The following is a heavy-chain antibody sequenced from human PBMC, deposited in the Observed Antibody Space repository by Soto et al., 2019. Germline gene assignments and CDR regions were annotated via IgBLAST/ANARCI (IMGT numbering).Heavy chain of an antibody. D-gene: IGHD3-22*01. V-gene: IGHV3-15*01. CDR2: IKNKTDGEIT. CDR3: TTDPWGTYYYDSSVSPIYGYFDL. Sequence: EVQLVESGGGLVKPGGSLTLSCAASGFSFSKAWMSWVRQAPGKGLEWVGRIKNKTDGEITDYPAPVKGRFTISRDDPKKTLYLQMNSLKTEDTAIYYCTTDPWGTYYYDSSVSPIYGYFDLWGRGTLVTVSS. CDR1: GFSFSKAW. J-gene: IGHJ2*01.